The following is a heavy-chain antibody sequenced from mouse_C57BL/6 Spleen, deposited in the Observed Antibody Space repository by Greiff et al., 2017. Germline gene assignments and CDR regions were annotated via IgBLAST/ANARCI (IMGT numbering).Heavy chain of an antibody. CDR2: ISDGGSYT. D-gene: IGHD1-1*01. V-gene: IGHV5-4*01. J-gene: IGHJ2*01. CDR3: ARGGSYYGSSLYFDY. CDR1: GFTFSSYA. Sequence: EVQRVESGGGLVKPGGSLKLSCAASGFTFSSYAMSWVRQTPEKRLEWVATISDGGSYTYYPDNVKGRFTISRDNAKNNLYLQMSHLKSEDTAMYYCARGGSYYGSSLYFDYWGQGTTLTVSS.